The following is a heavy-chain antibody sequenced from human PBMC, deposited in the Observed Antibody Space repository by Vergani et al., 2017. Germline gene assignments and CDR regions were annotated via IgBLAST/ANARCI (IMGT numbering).Heavy chain of an antibody. Sequence: EVQLVQSGVQVKKPGESLKISCKGSGYSFTSYWIGWVRQMPGKGLEWMGIIYPGDSDTRYSPSFQGQVTISADKSISTAYLQWSSLKASDTAMYYCAKDRGGLSLWFGELLSYFDYWGQGTLVTVSS. CDR2: IYPGDSDT. J-gene: IGHJ4*02. V-gene: IGHV5-51*01. CDR3: AKDRGGLSLWFGELLSYFDY. CDR1: GYSFTSYW. D-gene: IGHD3-10*01.